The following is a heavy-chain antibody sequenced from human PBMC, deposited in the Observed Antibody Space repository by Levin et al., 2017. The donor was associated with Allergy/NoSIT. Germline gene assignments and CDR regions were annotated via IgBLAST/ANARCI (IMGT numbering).Heavy chain of an antibody. V-gene: IGHV4-59*01. J-gene: IGHJ4*02. CDR1: GDSFSSDY. CDR2: IHYSGTT. CDR3: AREHYDSRGYPVIDY. Sequence: SETLSLTCTVSGDSFSSDYWSWIRQPPGKGLEWIGYIHYSGTTNYNPSLKSRVTISVDTSKNQFSLTLSSVSAADTAVYYCAREHYDSRGYPVIDYWGQGTLVTVFS. D-gene: IGHD3-22*01.